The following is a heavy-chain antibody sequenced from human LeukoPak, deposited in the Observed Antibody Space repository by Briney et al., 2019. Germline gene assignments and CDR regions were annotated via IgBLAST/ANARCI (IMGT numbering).Heavy chain of an antibody. CDR2: IYYSGST. CDR3: ARERYFDWANWFDP. Sequence: PSETLSLTCTVSGGSISSGDYYWSWIRQPPGKGLEWIGYIYYSGSTYYNPSLKSRVTISVDTSKNQFSLKLSSVTAADTAVYYCARERYFDWANWFDPWGQGTLVTVSS. J-gene: IGHJ5*02. V-gene: IGHV4-30-4*01. CDR1: GGSISSGDYY. D-gene: IGHD3-9*01.